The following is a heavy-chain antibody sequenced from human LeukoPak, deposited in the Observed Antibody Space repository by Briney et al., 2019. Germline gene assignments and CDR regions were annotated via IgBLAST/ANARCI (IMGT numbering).Heavy chain of an antibody. D-gene: IGHD4-17*01. J-gene: IGHJ4*02. CDR1: GYTLTELS. V-gene: IGHV1-24*01. Sequence: ASVKVSCKVSGYTLTELSMHWVRQAPGKGLEWMGGFDPEDGETIYAQKFQCRVTMTEDTSTDTAYMELSCLRSEDTAVYYCATDPTTVTTLGYYWGQGTLVTVSS. CDR2: FDPEDGET. CDR3: ATDPTTVTTLGYY.